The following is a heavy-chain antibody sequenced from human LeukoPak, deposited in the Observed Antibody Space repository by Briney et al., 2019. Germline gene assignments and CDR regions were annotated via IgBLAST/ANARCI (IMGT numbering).Heavy chain of an antibody. V-gene: IGHV4-38-2*02. Sequence: SETLSLTCTVSGYSISSGYYWGWIRQPPGKGLEWIGSIYYSGSTYYNPSLKSRVTISVDTSKNQFSLKLSSVTAADTAVYYCARGGSGRYFDYWGQGTLVTVSS. J-gene: IGHJ4*02. D-gene: IGHD3-3*01. CDR1: GYSISSGYY. CDR2: IYYSGST. CDR3: ARGGSGRYFDY.